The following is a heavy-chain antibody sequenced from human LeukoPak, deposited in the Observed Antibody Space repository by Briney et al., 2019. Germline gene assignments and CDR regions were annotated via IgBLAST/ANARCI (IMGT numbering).Heavy chain of an antibody. CDR3: ARAAEAPGYSYYMDV. CDR1: GFTFSSYS. CDR2: ISSSSSYI. V-gene: IGHV3-21*01. Sequence: PGGSLRLSCAASGFTFSSYSMSWVRQAPGKGLEWVSSISSSSSYIYYADSVKGRFTISTDTSKNTLYLHMGSLRAEDTAVYYCARAAEAPGYSYYMDVWGKGTTVTVSS. D-gene: IGHD1-14*01. J-gene: IGHJ6*03.